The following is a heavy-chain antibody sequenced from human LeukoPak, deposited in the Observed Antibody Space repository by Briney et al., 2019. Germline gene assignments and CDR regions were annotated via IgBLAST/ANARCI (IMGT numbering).Heavy chain of an antibody. CDR3: ASNYYGSGSLDY. D-gene: IGHD3-10*01. CDR2: IYYSGST. Sequence: SETLSLTCTVSGGSISSYYWSWIRQPPGKGLEWIGYIYYSGSTNYSPSLKSRVTISVDTSKNQFSLKVSSVTAADTAVYYCASNYYGSGSLDYWGQGNLVTVSS. V-gene: IGHV4-59*08. CDR1: GGSISSYY. J-gene: IGHJ4*02.